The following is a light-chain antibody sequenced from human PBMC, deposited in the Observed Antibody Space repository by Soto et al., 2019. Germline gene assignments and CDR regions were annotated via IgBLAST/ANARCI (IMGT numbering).Light chain of an antibody. CDR1: QSISSY. CDR2: AAS. V-gene: IGKV1-39*01. Sequence: DIQMTQSPSSLSASVGDRVTITCRASQSISSYLNWYQQKPGKAPKLLIYAASSLQSGVPSRFSGRGSGTDFTLTISSLQPEAFATYYCQQSYSTPYTFGQGTKLEIK. CDR3: QQSYSTPYT. J-gene: IGKJ2*01.